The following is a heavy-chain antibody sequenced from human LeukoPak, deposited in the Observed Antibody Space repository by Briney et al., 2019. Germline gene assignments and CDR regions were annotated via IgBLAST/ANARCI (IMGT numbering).Heavy chain of an antibody. V-gene: IGHV3-23*01. CDR1: GFTFSSYS. J-gene: IGHJ4*02. CDR2: ISSRGGST. CDR3: AKDWGAFIGASDY. D-gene: IGHD3-16*01. Sequence: GGSLRLSCAASGFTFSSYSMNWVRQAPGKGLEWVSTISSRGGSTYYKDSVKGRVTISRDNSKNTLFLQMNSLRAEDTAIYYCAKDWGAFIGASDYWGQGTLVTVSS.